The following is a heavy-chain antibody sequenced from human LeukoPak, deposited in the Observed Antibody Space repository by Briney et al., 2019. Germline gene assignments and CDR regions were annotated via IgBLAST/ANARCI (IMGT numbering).Heavy chain of an antibody. CDR1: GGSISSSSYY. CDR3: ATPPHYDFWSGYDNAFDI. V-gene: IGHV4-39*01. J-gene: IGHJ3*02. Sequence: PSETLSLTCTVSGGSISSSSYYWGWIRQPPGKGPEWIGSIYYSGSTYYNPSLKSRVTISVDTSKNQFSLRLSSVTAADTAVYYCATPPHYDFWSGYDNAFDIWGQGTMVTVSS. CDR2: IYYSGST. D-gene: IGHD3-3*01.